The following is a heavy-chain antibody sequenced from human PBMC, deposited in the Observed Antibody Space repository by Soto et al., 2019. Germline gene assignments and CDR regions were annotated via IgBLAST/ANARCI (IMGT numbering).Heavy chain of an antibody. CDR1: GYTFTSYA. V-gene: IGHV1-3*01. J-gene: IGHJ5*02. D-gene: IGHD4-17*01. CDR2: INAGNGNT. Sequence: ASVKVSCKASGYTFTSYAMHWVRQAPGQRLEWMGWINAGNGNTKYSQKFQGRVTITRDTSASTAYMELSSLRSEDTAVYYCARDPHYLYGDYVLGGVNWFDPWGQGTLVTVSS. CDR3: ARDPHYLYGDYVLGGVNWFDP.